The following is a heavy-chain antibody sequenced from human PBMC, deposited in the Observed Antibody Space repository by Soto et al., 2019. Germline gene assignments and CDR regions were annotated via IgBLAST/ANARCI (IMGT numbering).Heavy chain of an antibody. Sequence: EVQLVESGGGLVKPGGSLRLSCAASGFTFSSYSMNWVRQAPGKGLEWVSSISSSSSYIYYADSVKGRFTISRDNAKNSLYLQMNSLRAEDTAVYYCARDSRRIIFGVVTGYYYYGMDVWGQGTTVTVSS. CDR2: ISSSSSYI. CDR3: ARDSRRIIFGVVTGYYYYGMDV. V-gene: IGHV3-21*01. J-gene: IGHJ6*02. D-gene: IGHD3-3*01. CDR1: GFTFSSYS.